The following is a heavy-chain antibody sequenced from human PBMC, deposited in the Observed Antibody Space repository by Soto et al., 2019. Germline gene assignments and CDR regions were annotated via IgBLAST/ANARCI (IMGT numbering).Heavy chain of an antibody. CDR2: VSGGGAST. CDR1: GFIFAGDA. J-gene: IGHJ4*02. V-gene: IGHV3-23*01. D-gene: IGHD3-3*01. CDR3: AKAQTFNGYYGGFDA. Sequence: GGSLRPSCAATGFIFAGDALTWVRPAPGKGLEWLSAVSGGGASTYYADSVRGRFSISRDVSGNMIYLQLSRLTAGDTATYYCAKAQTFNGYYGGFDAWGQGTRVTVSS.